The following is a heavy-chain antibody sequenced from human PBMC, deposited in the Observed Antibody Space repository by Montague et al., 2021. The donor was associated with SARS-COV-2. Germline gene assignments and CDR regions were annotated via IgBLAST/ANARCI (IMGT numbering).Heavy chain of an antibody. CDR3: ARGGTYYDFWSGFYNYYYAMDV. V-gene: IGHV3-48*03. CDR2: ISSGSTI. D-gene: IGHD3-3*01. Sequence: SLRLSCSASGFTFSSYEMNWVRQAPGKGLEWVSYISSGSTIYYAXSVKGRFTISRDNAKNSLYLQMNSLRAEDTAVYYCARGGTYYDFWSGFYNYYYAMDVWGQGTTVTVSS. CDR1: GFTFSSYE. J-gene: IGHJ6*02.